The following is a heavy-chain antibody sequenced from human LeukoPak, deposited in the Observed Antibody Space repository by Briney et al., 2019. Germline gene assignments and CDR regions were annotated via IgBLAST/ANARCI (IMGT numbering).Heavy chain of an antibody. Sequence: SETLSLTCTVSGGSISSSSYCWGWIRQPPGKGLEWIGSIYYSGSTYYNPSLKSRVTISLDTSKSQFSLKLSSVTATDTAVYYCARHRPKCGPDDYWGQGTLVTVSS. CDR3: ARHRPKCGPDDY. CDR2: IYYSGST. J-gene: IGHJ4*02. V-gene: IGHV4-39*01. CDR1: GGSISSSSYC.